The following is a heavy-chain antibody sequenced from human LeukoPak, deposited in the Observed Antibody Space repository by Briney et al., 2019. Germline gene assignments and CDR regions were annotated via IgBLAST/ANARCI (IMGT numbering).Heavy chain of an antibody. J-gene: IGHJ4*02. V-gene: IGHV4-59*01. CDR1: GVSISDYY. D-gene: IGHD6-6*01. CDR2: VYYSGST. Sequence: SETLSLTCTVSGVSISDYYWSWIRQPPGKGLEWIGYVYYSGSTSYNPSLKSRVTISVDTSKNQFSLKVSSVTAADTALYYCARGHLVFAYWGQGTLVTVSS. CDR3: ARGHLVFAY.